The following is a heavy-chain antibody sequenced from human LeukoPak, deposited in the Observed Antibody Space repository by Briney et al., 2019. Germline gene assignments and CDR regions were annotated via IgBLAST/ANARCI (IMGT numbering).Heavy chain of an antibody. V-gene: IGHV3-30*02. CDR3: AKGSSGYYWD. D-gene: IGHD3-22*01. CDR2: IWYDGSNK. Sequence: GGSLRLACAASGFTFSSYGMHWVRQAPGKGLEWVAVIWYDGSNKYYADSVKGRFTISRDNSKNTLYLQMNSLRAEDTAVYYCAKGSSGYYWDWGQGTLVTVSS. J-gene: IGHJ4*02. CDR1: GFTFSSYG.